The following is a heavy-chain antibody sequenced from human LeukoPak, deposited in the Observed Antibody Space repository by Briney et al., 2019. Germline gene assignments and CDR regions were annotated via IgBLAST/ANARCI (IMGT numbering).Heavy chain of an antibody. CDR3: SRDAGDYATDDNWFDP. J-gene: IGHJ5*02. D-gene: IGHD4-17*01. CDR2: IIPIFGTA. V-gene: IGHV1-69*05. CDR1: VGTFSSYA. Sequence: SVKVSCKASVGTFSSYAISWVRQAPGQGLEWMGRIIPIFGTANYAQKFQGRVTITTDESTSTAYMELSSLRSEDTAVYYCSRDAGDYATDDNWFDPWGQGTLVTVSS.